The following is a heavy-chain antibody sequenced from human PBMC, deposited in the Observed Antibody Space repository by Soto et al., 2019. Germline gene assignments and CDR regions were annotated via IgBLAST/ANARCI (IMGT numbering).Heavy chain of an antibody. V-gene: IGHV3-23*01. CDR1: GFTFSSYA. CDR2: ISGSGDST. J-gene: IGHJ6*02. Sequence: EAQVLQSGGGLVQPGGSLRLSCVASGFTFSSYAMTWVRQAPGKGLEWVSGISGSGDSTYYADYVKGRFTISRDNSKNQLHLQMNILSAEDTAVYYCAQQRYCSTTRCYTPSFYYGIDVWGQGTTVTVSS. D-gene: IGHD2-2*02. CDR3: AQQRYCSTTRCYTPSFYYGIDV.